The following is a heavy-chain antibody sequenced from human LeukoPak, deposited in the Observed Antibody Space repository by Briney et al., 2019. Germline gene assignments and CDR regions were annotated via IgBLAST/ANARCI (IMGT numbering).Heavy chain of an antibody. CDR2: IWHDGSNE. D-gene: IGHD6-19*01. CDR1: GFTFSSYA. Sequence: PGGSLRLSCAASGFTFSSYAMHWVRQAPGKGLEWVAIIWHDGSNEYYGDSVQGRFTISRDNSNNTLYLQMNNLRAEDTAVYYCARDFNSGWADYWGQGTKVTVSS. J-gene: IGHJ4*02. V-gene: IGHV3-33*08. CDR3: ARDFNSGWADY.